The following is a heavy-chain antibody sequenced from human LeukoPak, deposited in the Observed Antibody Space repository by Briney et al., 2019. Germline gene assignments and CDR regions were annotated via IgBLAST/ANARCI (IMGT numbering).Heavy chain of an antibody. D-gene: IGHD5-18*01. CDR2: FDPEDGET. CDR1: VYTLTELS. J-gene: IGHJ3*02. Sequence: ASVKVSRKHSVYTLTELSMHWVRPAPGKGGEWMGGFDPEDGETIYAQKFQGRVTMTEDTSTDTAYMELSSLRSEDTAVYYCATDSYGPGRGHAFDIWGQGTMVTVSS. V-gene: IGHV1-24*01. CDR3: ATDSYGPGRGHAFDI.